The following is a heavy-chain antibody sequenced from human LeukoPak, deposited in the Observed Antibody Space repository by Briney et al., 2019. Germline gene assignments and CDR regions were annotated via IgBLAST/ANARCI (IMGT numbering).Heavy chain of an antibody. V-gene: IGHV3-21*01. D-gene: IGHD6-19*01. CDR2: ISSSSTYI. J-gene: IGHJ6*03. Sequence: GGSLRLSCAASGFTFSNYGMNWVRQAPGKGLEWDSSISSSSTYIYYADSVKGRFTISRDNAKNSLYLQMNSLRAEDTAVYYCAKGSGWNYYYYYMDVWGKGTTVIASS. CDR3: AKGSGWNYYYYYMDV. CDR1: GFTFSNYG.